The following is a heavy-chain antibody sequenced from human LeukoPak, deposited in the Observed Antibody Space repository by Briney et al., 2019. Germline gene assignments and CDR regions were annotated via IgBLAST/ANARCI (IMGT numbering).Heavy chain of an antibody. CDR1: GDSITSNSYY. CDR3: ARHSGK. CDR2: FYYSGIT. Sequence: SETLSLTCTVSGDSITSNSYYWAWIRQPPGKGLEWIGSFYYSGITSYNPSLKSRVTISVDTSKNQFSLKLSSVTAADTAVYYCARHSGKWGQGTLVTVSS. V-gene: IGHV4-39*01. D-gene: IGHD1-26*01. J-gene: IGHJ4*02.